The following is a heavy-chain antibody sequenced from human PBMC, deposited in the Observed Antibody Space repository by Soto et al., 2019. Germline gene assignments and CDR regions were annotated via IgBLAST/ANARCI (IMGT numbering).Heavy chain of an antibody. CDR3: ARDLHYGDAFDI. V-gene: IGHV3-11*01. CDR1: GFTFIDYY. Sequence: GSLRLSCAASGFTFIDYYIIFIRQAPGKGLEWVSYISSSGSTIYYADSVKGRFTISRGNAKNSLYLQMNSLRAEDTAVYYCARDLHYGDAFDIWGQGTMVTVSS. CDR2: ISSSGSTI. D-gene: IGHD3-16*01. J-gene: IGHJ3*02.